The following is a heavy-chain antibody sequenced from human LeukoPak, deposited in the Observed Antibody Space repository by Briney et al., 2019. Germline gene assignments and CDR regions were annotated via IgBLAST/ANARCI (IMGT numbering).Heavy chain of an antibody. Sequence: PGRSLRLSCAASGFTFSSHAMHWVRQAPGKGLEWVAVISYDGSNKYYADSVKGRFTISRDNSKNTLYLQMNSLRAEDTAVYYCARDIRYGSGSYRVYYYYGMDVWGQGTTVTVSS. D-gene: IGHD3-10*01. CDR1: GFTFSSHA. CDR3: ARDIRYGSGSYRVYYYYGMDV. CDR2: ISYDGSNK. J-gene: IGHJ6*02. V-gene: IGHV3-30-3*01.